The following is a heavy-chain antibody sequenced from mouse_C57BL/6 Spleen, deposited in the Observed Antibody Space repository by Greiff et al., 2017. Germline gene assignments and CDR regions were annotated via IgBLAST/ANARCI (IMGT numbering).Heavy chain of an antibody. CDR3: ARRGDDPYYFDY. CDR2: ISSGGSYT. J-gene: IGHJ2*01. V-gene: IGHV5-6*02. Sequence: EVKLMASGGDLVKPGGSLKLSCAASGFTFSSYGMSWVRQTPDKRLEWVATISSGGSYTYYPDSVKGRFTISRDNAKNTLYLQMSSLKSEDTAMYYCARRGDDPYYFDYWGQGTTLTVSS. CDR1: GFTFSSYG.